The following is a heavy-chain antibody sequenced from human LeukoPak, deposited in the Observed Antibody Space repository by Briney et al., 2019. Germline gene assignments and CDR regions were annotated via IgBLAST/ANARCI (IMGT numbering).Heavy chain of an antibody. CDR2: ISGSGVST. V-gene: IGHV3-23*01. CDR3: AKHPSSGWYDAFDI. Sequence: GGSLRLSCAASGFTFISYAMSWVRQAPGKELEWVSAISGSGVSTHYADSVKGRFTISKDNSKNTLYLQMNSLRAEDTAVYYCAKHPSSGWYDAFDIWGQGTTVTVSS. D-gene: IGHD6-19*01. CDR1: GFTFISYA. J-gene: IGHJ3*02.